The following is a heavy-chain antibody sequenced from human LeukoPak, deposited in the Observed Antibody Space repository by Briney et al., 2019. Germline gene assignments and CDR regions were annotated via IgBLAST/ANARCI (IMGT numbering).Heavy chain of an antibody. CDR2: IRSSVTTI. CDR1: GFASSDYH. V-gene: IGHV3-11*04. J-gene: IGHJ4*02. D-gene: IGHD6-6*01. CDR3: AREGRIAARPGGMVRGAPSGPIDY. Sequence: GGSLRLSCAASGFASSDYHMSWIPQDPGKGLEWASHIRSSVTTIYYADSVKGRFTISRENYKNTLYLQMGSLRAEDMAVYYCAREGRIAARPGGMVRGAPSGPIDYWGQGTLVTVSS.